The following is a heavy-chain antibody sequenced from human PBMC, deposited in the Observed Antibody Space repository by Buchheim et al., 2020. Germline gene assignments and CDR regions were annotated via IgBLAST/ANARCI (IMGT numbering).Heavy chain of an antibody. D-gene: IGHD2-21*02. V-gene: IGHV3-23*01. CDR1: GFTFSNYA. Sequence: EVQLLESGGGLVQPGGSLRLSCAASGFTFSNYAMSWVRPAPGKGLEWVSGISGSGVKKYYADSVKGRFTISRANSQNTLYLQMNSLRAEDTAVYVCAKVTRAQDVFDYWGQGTL. CDR2: ISGSGVKK. J-gene: IGHJ4*02. CDR3: AKVTRAQDVFDY.